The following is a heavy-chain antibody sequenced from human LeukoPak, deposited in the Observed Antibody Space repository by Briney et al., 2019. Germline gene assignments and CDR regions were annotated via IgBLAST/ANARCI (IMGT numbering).Heavy chain of an antibody. CDR3: ARDYASDY. J-gene: IGHJ4*02. V-gene: IGHV3-30-3*01. CDR1: GFTFNRHA. CDR2: ISYDGSNK. D-gene: IGHD3-10*01. Sequence: PGGSLRLSCATTGFTFNRHAMHWVRQAPDKGLDWVAAISYDGSNKYYADSVKGRFTISRDNSKNTLIVQMNSLRAEDTAVYYCARDYASDYWGQGTLVTVSS.